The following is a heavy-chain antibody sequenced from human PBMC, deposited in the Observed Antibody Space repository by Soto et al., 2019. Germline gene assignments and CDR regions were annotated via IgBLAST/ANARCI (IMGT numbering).Heavy chain of an antibody. V-gene: IGHV1-69*13. CDR1: GGTFSSYA. CDR3: ARGTAMVSEYYYGMDV. CDR2: IIPIFGTA. Sequence: ASVKVSCKASGGTFSSYAISWVRQAPGQGLEWMGGIIPIFGTANYAQKFQGRVTITADESTSTAYMELSSLRSEDTDVYYCARGTAMVSEYYYGMDVWGQGTTVTVSS. D-gene: IGHD5-18*01. J-gene: IGHJ6*02.